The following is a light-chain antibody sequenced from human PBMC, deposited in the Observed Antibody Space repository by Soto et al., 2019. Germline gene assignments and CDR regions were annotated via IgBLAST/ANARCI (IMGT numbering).Light chain of an antibody. CDR2: DVT. CDR1: NSDVGGYNF. V-gene: IGLV2-14*01. Sequence: QSVLTQPAFVSGSPGQSITISCTGTNSDVGGYNFVSWYQQHPGKVPKLMIYDVTNRPSGVSNRFSGSKSGNTASLTISGLQAEDEADYYCSSYTSSSTLVFGNGTKLTV. J-gene: IGLJ1*01. CDR3: SSYTSSSTLV.